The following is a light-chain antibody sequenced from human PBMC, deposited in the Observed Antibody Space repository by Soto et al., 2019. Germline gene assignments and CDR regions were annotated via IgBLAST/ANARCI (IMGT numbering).Light chain of an antibody. Sequence: EIVLTQSAGTLSLSPGERATLSCRASQSVAKNFLAWYQQTPGQAPRLLISDASRRATGTPDRFSGSGSGTDSTLTISRLEPEDFAVYYCQQYASSPITFGQGTRLEIK. CDR2: DAS. J-gene: IGKJ5*01. CDR3: QQYASSPIT. V-gene: IGKV3-20*01. CDR1: QSVAKNF.